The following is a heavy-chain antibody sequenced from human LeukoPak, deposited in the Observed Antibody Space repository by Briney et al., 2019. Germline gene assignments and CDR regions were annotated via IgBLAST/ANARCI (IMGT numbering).Heavy chain of an antibody. CDR3: TTVTLRPVGL. CDR2: IKSKSDGGTT. Sequence: TGGSLRLSCAAPGFSFSRAWMSWVRQAPGKRLEWVGRIKSKSDGGTTDYAAPVKGRFTISRDDSKNTLFLQVNSLRIEDTAVYYCTTVTLRPVGLWGQGTLVTVSS. V-gene: IGHV3-15*05. J-gene: IGHJ4*02. CDR1: GFSFSRAW. D-gene: IGHD3-10*01.